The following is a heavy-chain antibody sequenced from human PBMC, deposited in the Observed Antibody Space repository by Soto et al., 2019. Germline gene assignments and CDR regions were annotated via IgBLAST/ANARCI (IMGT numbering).Heavy chain of an antibody. J-gene: IGHJ4*02. CDR3: ARVHDPYCSSTTCYGGYFDS. CDR1: GGSLSGYY. V-gene: IGHV4-34*01. Sequence: QVQLQQWGAGLLKPSETLSLTCAVYGGSLSGYYWSWIRQPPGKGLVWIGEINHSGSTNYNPSLKSRVTISVDTSKNQFSLKLSSVTAADTAVYYCARVHDPYCSSTTCYGGYFDSWGQGTLVTVSS. D-gene: IGHD2-2*01. CDR2: INHSGST.